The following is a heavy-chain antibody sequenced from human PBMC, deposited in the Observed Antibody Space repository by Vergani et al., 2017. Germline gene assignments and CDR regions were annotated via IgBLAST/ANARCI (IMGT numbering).Heavy chain of an antibody. CDR3: ATDGYGDYVRYFDY. V-gene: IGHV1-24*01. CDR1: GYTFTELS. Sequence: QVQLVQSGAEVKKPGASVKSPSKVPGYTFTELSMHWVRQAPGKGLEWMGGFDPEDGETIYAQKFQGRVTMTEDTSTDTAYMELSSLRSEDTAVYYCATDGYGDYVRYFDYWGQGTLVTVSS. D-gene: IGHD4-17*01. CDR2: FDPEDGET. J-gene: IGHJ4*02.